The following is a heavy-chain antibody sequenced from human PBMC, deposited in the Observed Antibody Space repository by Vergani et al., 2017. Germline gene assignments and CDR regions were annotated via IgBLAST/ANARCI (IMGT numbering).Heavy chain of an antibody. J-gene: IGHJ4*02. CDR2: INPSGGST. CDR1: GYTFTNYY. Sequence: QVLLVQSGAEVKKPGASVRVSCKTSGYTFTNYYIHWVRQAPGQGLEWMGIINPSGGSTSYAQKFQGRVTMTRDTSTSTVYMELSSLRSEDTAVYYCARDALYRYYYDSSGYTYYFDYWGQGTLVTVSS. CDR3: ARDALYRYYYDSSGYTYYFDY. V-gene: IGHV1-46*03. D-gene: IGHD3-22*01.